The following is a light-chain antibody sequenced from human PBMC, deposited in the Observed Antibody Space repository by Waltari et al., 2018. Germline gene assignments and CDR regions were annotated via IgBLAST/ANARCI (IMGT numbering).Light chain of an antibody. Sequence: EIVLTQSPATLSLSPGESDTFSCRASQRIGSYLALYQQKPGLAPSLLSYDASNRAAGIPARFSGSGSGTDFTLTISSLEPEDFAVYYCQHRSNWPPSFGQGTKVEIE. V-gene: IGKV3-11*01. J-gene: IGKJ2*01. CDR1: QRIGSY. CDR3: QHRSNWPPS. CDR2: DAS.